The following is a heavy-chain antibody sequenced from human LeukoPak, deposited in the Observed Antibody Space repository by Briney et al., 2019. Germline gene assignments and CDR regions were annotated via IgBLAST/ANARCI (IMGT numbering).Heavy chain of an antibody. V-gene: IGHV3-30*02. CDR1: GFTFSDYA. D-gene: IGHD6-13*01. J-gene: IGHJ4*02. CDR3: AKDSDPYSSSWYGGNWNDVCHFDY. Sequence: GGSLRLSCAASGFTFSDYAMNWVRQAPGKGLEWVAFIRYDGSNKYYADSVKGRFTISRDNSKNTLYLQMNSLRAEDTAVYYCAKDSDPYSSSWYGGNWNDVCHFDYWGQGTLVTVSS. CDR2: IRYDGSNK.